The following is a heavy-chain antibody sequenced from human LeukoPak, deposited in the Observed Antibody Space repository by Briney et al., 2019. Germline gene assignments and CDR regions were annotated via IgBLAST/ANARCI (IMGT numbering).Heavy chain of an antibody. Sequence: GGSLRLSCAASGFTFSSYGMHWVRQAPGKGLEWVAVIWYDGSNKYYADSVKGRFAISRDNSKNTLYLQMNSLRAEDTAVYYCARDRDGSYDRGPRDAFDIWGQGTMVTVSS. CDR1: GFTFSSYG. CDR3: ARDRDGSYDRGPRDAFDI. D-gene: IGHD1-26*01. CDR2: IWYDGSNK. V-gene: IGHV3-33*01. J-gene: IGHJ3*02.